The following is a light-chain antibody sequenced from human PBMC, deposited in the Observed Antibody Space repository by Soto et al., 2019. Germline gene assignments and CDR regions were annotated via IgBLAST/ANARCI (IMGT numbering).Light chain of an antibody. V-gene: IGLV2-23*03. CDR3: CSYAGGSNV. CDR2: EGS. J-gene: IGLJ1*01. Sequence: QSVLTQPGSVSGSPGQSITISCTGTSSDVGSYKFVSWYQQYPGKAPKLMIYEGSKRPSGVSDRFSGSKSGNTASPTISGLQAEDEADYFCCSYAGGSNVFGAGTKVT. CDR1: SSDVGSYKF.